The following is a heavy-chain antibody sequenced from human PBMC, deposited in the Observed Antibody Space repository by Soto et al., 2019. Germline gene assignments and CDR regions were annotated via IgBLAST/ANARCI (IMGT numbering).Heavy chain of an antibody. D-gene: IGHD2-2*01. CDR1: GGTFSSYA. CDR3: VAGQYLLPPATDVRMGYYYGMDV. Sequence: ASVKVSCKASGGTFSSYAISWVRQAPGQGLEWMGGIIPIFGTANYAQKFQGRVTITADESTSTAYMELSSLRSEDTAMYYCVAGQYLLPPATDVRMGYYYGMDVWGQGTTVTVSS. V-gene: IGHV1-69*13. CDR2: IIPIFGTA. J-gene: IGHJ6*02.